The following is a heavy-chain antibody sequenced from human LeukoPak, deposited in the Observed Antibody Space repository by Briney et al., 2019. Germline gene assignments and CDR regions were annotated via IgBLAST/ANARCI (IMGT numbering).Heavy chain of an antibody. J-gene: IGHJ4*02. CDR2: ISGSGGST. CDR3: AKDNQQLAQDD. V-gene: IGHV3-23*01. D-gene: IGHD6-13*01. CDR1: RFTFSNYW. Sequence: PGGSLRLSCTASRFTFSNYWMSWVRQAPGKGLEWVSAISGSGGSTYYADSVKGRFTISRDNSKNTLFLQMNSLRAEDTAVYYCAKDNQQLAQDDWGQGTLVTVPS.